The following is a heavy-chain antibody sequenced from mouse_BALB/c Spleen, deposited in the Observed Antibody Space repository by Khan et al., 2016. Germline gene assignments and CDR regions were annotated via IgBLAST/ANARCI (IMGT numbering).Heavy chain of an antibody. CDR1: GDSITSGY. CDR3: ASVYGNYRGYFDV. V-gene: IGHV3-8*02. CDR2: ISYSTST. D-gene: IGHD2-1*01. J-gene: IGHJ1*01. Sequence: EVQLQESGPSLVKPSQTLSLTCSVTGDSITSGYWNWIRKFPGNKLEYMGYISYSTSTYYNPSLKSRVSITRDTSKNQYYLQLNSVTTEDTATYXCASVYGNYRGYFDVWGAGTTVTVSS.